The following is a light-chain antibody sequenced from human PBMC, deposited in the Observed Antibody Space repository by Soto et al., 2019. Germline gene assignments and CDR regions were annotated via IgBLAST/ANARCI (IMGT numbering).Light chain of an antibody. CDR3: SSYTSSSTVV. CDR2: YTD. Sequence: QSALTQPPSASATPGQRVSISCSGSNSNVGDNYVYWYQHVPGTAPKLLIYYTDERPSGVPDRFSGSKSGTSASLAISGLRSEDEALYYCSSYTSSSTVVFGGGTKLTVL. J-gene: IGLJ2*01. CDR1: NSNVGDNY. V-gene: IGLV1-47*02.